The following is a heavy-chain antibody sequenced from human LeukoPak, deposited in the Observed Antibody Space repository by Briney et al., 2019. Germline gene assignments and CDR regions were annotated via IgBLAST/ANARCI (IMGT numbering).Heavy chain of an antibody. V-gene: IGHV3-23*01. CDR1: GFTFSSYA. J-gene: IGHJ6*02. CDR2: ISGSGGST. CDR3: AAPKGPRRGYYYGMDV. Sequence: GGSLRLSCAASGFTFSSYAMSWVRQAPGKGLEWVSAISGSGGSTYYADSVEGRFTISRDNSKNTLYLQMNSLRAEDTAVYYCAAPKGPRRGYYYGMDVWGQGTTVTVSS.